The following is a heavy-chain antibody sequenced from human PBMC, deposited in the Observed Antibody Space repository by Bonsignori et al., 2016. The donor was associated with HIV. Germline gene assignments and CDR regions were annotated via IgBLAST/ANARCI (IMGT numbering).Heavy chain of an antibody. Sequence: VRQAPGKGLEWVSGINWNGGSTGYADSVKGRFTISRDNAKNSLYLQMNSLRAEDTALYHCAREGEDHYFDYWGQGTLVTVSS. D-gene: IGHD3-10*01. J-gene: IGHJ4*02. V-gene: IGHV3-20*01. CDR3: AREGEDHYFDY. CDR2: INWNGGST.